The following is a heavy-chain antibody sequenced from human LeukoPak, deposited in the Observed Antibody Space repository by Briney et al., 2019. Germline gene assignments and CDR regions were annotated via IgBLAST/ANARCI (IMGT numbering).Heavy chain of an antibody. Sequence: GASVKVSCKASGYTFTGYYMHWVRQAPGQGLEWMGWINPNSGGTNYAQKFQGRVTMTRDTSISTAYMELSRLRSDDTAVYYCARDHCSGGSCPTVFDFWGQGTLVTVSS. CDR2: INPNSGGT. V-gene: IGHV1-2*02. CDR3: ARDHCSGGSCPTVFDF. D-gene: IGHD2-15*01. J-gene: IGHJ4*02. CDR1: GYTFTGYY.